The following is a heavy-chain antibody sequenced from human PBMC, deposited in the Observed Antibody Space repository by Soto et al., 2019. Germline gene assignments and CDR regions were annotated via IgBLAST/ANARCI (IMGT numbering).Heavy chain of an antibody. J-gene: IGHJ3*02. CDR2: IYYSGST. V-gene: IGHV4-59*08. CDR1: GGSISSYY. D-gene: IGHD3-3*01. CDR3: ARHVRFLEWLPDAFDI. Sequence: SETLSLTCTVSGGSISSYYWSWIRQPPWKGLEWIGYIYYSGSTNYNPSLKSRVTISVDTSKNQFSLKLSSVTAADTAVYYCARHVRFLEWLPDAFDIWGQGTMVTVSS.